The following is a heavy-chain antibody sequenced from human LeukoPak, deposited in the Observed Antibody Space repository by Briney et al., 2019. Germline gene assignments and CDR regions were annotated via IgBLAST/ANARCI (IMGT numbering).Heavy chain of an antibody. CDR1: GGSISSGGYY. V-gene: IGHV4-31*11. Sequence: PSETLSLTCAVSGGSISSGGYYWSWIRQHPGKGLEWIGYIYYSGSTYYNPSLKSRVTISVDTSKNQFSLKLSSVTDADTAVYYCARESVGSSWFLDYWGQGTLVTVSS. J-gene: IGHJ4*02. CDR2: IYYSGST. D-gene: IGHD6-13*01. CDR3: ARESVGSSWFLDY.